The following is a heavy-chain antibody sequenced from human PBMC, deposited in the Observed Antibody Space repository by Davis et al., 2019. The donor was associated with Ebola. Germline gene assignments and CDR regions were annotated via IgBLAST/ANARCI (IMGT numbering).Heavy chain of an antibody. V-gene: IGHV4-34*01. J-gene: IGHJ6*02. Sequence: SETLSLTCSVSGGSINNYYWSWIRQAPGKGLEWIGEINHSGSTNYNPSLKSRVTISVDTSKNQFSLKLSSVTAADTAVYYCARVLPEEGMDVWGQGTTVTVSS. CDR3: ARVLPEEGMDV. CDR1: GGSINNYY. D-gene: IGHD3-10*01. CDR2: INHSGST.